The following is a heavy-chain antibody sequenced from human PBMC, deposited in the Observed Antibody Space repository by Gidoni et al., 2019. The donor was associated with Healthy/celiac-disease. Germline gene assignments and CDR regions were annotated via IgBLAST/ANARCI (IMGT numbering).Heavy chain of an antibody. CDR2: ISRNSGSI. V-gene: IGHV3-9*01. Sequence: EVQLVESGGGLVQPGRSLRLSCAASGFTFDDYAMHWVRQAPGKGLEWVSGISRNSGSIGYADSVKGRFTISRDNAKNSLYLQMNSLRAEDTALYYCAKDRHYGGDYDAFDIWGQGTMVTVSS. CDR3: AKDRHYGGDYDAFDI. D-gene: IGHD4-17*01. CDR1: GFTFDDYA. J-gene: IGHJ3*02.